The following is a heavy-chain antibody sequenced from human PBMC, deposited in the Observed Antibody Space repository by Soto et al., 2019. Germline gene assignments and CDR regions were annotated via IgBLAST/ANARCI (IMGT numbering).Heavy chain of an antibody. CDR3: GGSDFWSRNWFDP. V-gene: IGHV1-69*01. CDR1: GGTFSSYA. Sequence: QVQLVQSGAEVKKPGSSVKVSCKASGGTFSSYAISWVRQAPGQGLEWMGGIIPIFGTAYYAQKFQGRVTITADESTSPAYMELSSVRAEDTAVYYCGGSDFWSRNWFDPWGQGTLVTVSS. J-gene: IGHJ5*02. CDR2: IIPIFGTA. D-gene: IGHD3-3*01.